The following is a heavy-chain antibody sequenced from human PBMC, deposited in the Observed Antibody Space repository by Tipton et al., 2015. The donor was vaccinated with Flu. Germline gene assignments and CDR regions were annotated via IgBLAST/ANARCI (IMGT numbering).Heavy chain of an antibody. CDR2: INHSGST. J-gene: IGHJ5*02. D-gene: IGHD3-3*01. Sequence: LRLSCAVYGGSFSGYYWSWIRQPPGKGLEWIGEINHSGSTNYNPSLKSRVTISVDTSKNQFSLKLSSVTAADTAVYYCARGRGASSITIFGVVINPRGWFDPWGQGTLVTVSS. CDR1: GGSFSGYY. CDR3: ARGRGASSITIFGVVINPRGWFDP. V-gene: IGHV4-34*01.